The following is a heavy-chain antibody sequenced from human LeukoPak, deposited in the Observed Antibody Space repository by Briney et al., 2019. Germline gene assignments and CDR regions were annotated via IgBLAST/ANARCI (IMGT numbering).Heavy chain of an antibody. CDR3: ARGSKRRDGYNRFFDY. D-gene: IGHD5-24*01. J-gene: IGHJ4*02. Sequence: ASVKVSCKASGYTFTGYYMHWVRQAPGQGLEWMGWINPNSGGTNYAQKFQGRVTMTRDTSISTAYMELSRLRSDDTAVYYCARGSKRRDGYNRFFDYWGQGTLGTVSS. V-gene: IGHV1-2*02. CDR1: GYTFTGYY. CDR2: INPNSGGT.